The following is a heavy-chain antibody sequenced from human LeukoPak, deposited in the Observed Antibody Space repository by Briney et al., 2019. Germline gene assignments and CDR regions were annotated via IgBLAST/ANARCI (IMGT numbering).Heavy chain of an antibody. CDR2: IWYDGSIK. D-gene: IGHD5-24*01. Sequence: PGGSLRLSCAASGFIFSTYGMHWVRQAPGKGLEWVAVIWYDGSIKYYADSVKGRFSISRDNVNNALYLQMDNLRVEDTGVYYCARDRGYTRTNTDGYPVFDLWGQGTLVTVSS. CDR3: ARDRGYTRTNTDGYPVFDL. CDR1: GFIFSTYG. J-gene: IGHJ4*03. V-gene: IGHV3-33*01.